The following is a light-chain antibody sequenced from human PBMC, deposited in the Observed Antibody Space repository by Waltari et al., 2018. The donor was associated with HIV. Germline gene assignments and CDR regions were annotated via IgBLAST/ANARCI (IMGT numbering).Light chain of an antibody. Sequence: DIQLTQSPPFLSASGGDKVRLTCRANQSISTYLAWYQQRPGKGPKLLIYGASSLQTGVPSRFSGSGSGTEFVLTISNVQPEDFATYYCQQVNSYPLTFGGGTKVEVK. CDR3: QQVNSYPLT. J-gene: IGKJ4*01. CDR1: QSISTY. CDR2: GAS. V-gene: IGKV1-9*01.